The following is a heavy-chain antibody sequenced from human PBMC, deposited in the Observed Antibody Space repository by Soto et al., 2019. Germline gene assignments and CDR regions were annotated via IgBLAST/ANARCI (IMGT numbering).Heavy chain of an antibody. D-gene: IGHD2-2*01. CDR1: GFTFSSYG. V-gene: IGHV3-33*01. CDR3: ARDGLDCSSTSCYAGWFDP. Sequence: ESGGGVVQPGRSLRLSCAASGFTFSSYGMHWVRQAPGKGLEWVAVIWYDGSNKYYADSVKGRFTISRDNSKNTLYLQMNSLRAEDTAVYYCARDGLDCSSTSCYAGWFDPWGQGTLVTVSS. CDR2: IWYDGSNK. J-gene: IGHJ5*02.